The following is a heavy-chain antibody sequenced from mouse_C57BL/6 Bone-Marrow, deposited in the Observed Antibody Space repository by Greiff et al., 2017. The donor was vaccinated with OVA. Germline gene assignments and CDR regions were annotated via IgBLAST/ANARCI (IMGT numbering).Heavy chain of an antibody. CDR3: ARRGYQYYGSTSFAY. CDR1: GFTFSSYG. CDR2: ISSGGSYT. V-gene: IGHV5-6*02. Sequence: DVKLVESGGDLVKPGGSLKLSCAASGFTFSSYGMSWVRQTPDKRLEWVATISSGGSYTSYPDSVKGRFTISRDNAKNTLYLQMSSLKSEDTAMYYCARRGYQYYGSTSFAYWGQGTLVTVSA. J-gene: IGHJ3*01. D-gene: IGHD1-1*01.